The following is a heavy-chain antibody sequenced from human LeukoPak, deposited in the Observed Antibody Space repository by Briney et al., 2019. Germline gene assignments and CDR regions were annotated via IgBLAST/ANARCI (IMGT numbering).Heavy chain of an antibody. CDR1: GGSISSGDYY. V-gene: IGHV4-30-4*01. J-gene: IGHJ4*02. CDR2: IYYSGST. D-gene: IGHD3/OR15-3a*01. Sequence: SQTLSLTCTVSGGSISSGDYYWSWIRQPPGKGLEWIGYIYYSGSTYYNPSLKSRVTISVDTSKNQFSLKPSSVTAANTAVYYCAREGLRGTGPAPFDYWGEGTRVPLSS. CDR3: AREGLRGTGPAPFDY.